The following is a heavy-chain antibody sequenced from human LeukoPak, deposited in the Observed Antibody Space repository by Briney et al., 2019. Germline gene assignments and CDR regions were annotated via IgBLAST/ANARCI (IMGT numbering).Heavy chain of an antibody. V-gene: IGHV4-34*01. CDR1: GGSFSGCY. CDR3: ARNKYSSHRGIYYFDY. J-gene: IGHJ4*02. Sequence: SETLSLTCAVYGGSFSGCYWSWIRQPPGKGLEWIGEINHSGSTNYNPSLKSRVTISVDTSKNQFSLKLSSVTAADTAVYYCARNKYSSHRGIYYFDYWGQGTLVTVSS. D-gene: IGHD5-18*01. CDR2: INHSGST.